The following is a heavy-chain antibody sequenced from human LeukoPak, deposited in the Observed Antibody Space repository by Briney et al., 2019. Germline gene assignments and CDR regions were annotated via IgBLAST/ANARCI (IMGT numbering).Heavy chain of an antibody. D-gene: IGHD1-7*01. V-gene: IGHV4-39*07. CDR2: IYYSGST. J-gene: IGHJ4*02. CDR1: GGSISSSSYY. Sequence: SETLSLTCTASGGSISSSSYYWGWIRQPPGKGLEWIGSIYYSGSTYYSPSLKSRVTISVDTSKNQFSLKLSSVTAADTAVYYCARVRNYALDYWGQGTLVTVSS. CDR3: ARVRNYALDY.